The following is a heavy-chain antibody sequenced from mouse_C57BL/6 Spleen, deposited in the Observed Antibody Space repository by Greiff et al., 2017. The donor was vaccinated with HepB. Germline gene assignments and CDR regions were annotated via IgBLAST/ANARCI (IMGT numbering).Heavy chain of an antibody. D-gene: IGHD1-1*01. CDR2: IDPSDSYT. Sequence: VQLKQPGAELVMPGASVKLSCKASGYTFTSYWMHWVKQRPGQGLEWIGEIDPSDSYTNYNQKFKGKSTLTVDKSSSTAYMQLSSLTSEDSAVYYCARSTTVVAGDVWGTGTTVTVSS. CDR3: ARSTTVVAGDV. J-gene: IGHJ1*03. CDR1: GYTFTSYW. V-gene: IGHV1-69*01.